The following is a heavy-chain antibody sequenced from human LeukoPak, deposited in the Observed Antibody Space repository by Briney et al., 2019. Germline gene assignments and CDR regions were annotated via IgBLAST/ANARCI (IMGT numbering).Heavy chain of an antibody. CDR1: GYAFTSYW. Sequence: GESLKISCKGSGYAFTSYWIGWVRQMPGKGLEWMGIIYPGDSDTKYSPSFEGQVSFSADKSITTAYLQWSSMKASDTAMYYCARLAYCGGDCYSVAFDIWGQGTMVTVSS. V-gene: IGHV5-51*01. CDR2: IYPGDSDT. J-gene: IGHJ3*02. D-gene: IGHD2-21*02. CDR3: ARLAYCGGDCYSVAFDI.